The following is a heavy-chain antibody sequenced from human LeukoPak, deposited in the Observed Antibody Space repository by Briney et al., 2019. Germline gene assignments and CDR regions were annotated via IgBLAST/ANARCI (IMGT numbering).Heavy chain of an antibody. J-gene: IGHJ3*02. D-gene: IGHD4-17*01. CDR2: ISYIGST. CDR1: ADSFSSHY. V-gene: IGHV4-59*11. Sequence: SETLSLTCAVSADSFSSHYWTWIRQPPGKGLEWIGYISYIGSTNYNPSLKSRVTISIDTPKNQFSLKLTSVTAADTAVYYCARDLVTVTIGFDIWGQGTMVSVSS. CDR3: ARDLVTVTIGFDI.